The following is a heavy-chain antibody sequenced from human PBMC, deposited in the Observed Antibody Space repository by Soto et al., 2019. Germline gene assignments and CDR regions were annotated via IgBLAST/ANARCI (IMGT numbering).Heavy chain of an antibody. CDR3: ARVPVHDFGSGSYYGMDV. D-gene: IGHD3-3*01. CDR1: GFTFSDYY. V-gene: IGHV3-11*01. Sequence: GGALILCCAASGFTFSDYYMSWIRQAPGKGLGGGSYISSSGNTIYYADSVKGRFTISRDNAKNSLYLQMNRLRAEDTAVYYCARVPVHDFGSGSYYGMDVWGQGTTVTVSS. J-gene: IGHJ6*02. CDR2: ISSSGNTI.